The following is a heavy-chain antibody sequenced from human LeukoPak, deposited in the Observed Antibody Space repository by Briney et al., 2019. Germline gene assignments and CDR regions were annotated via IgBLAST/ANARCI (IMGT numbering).Heavy chain of an antibody. Sequence: PSETLSLTCTVSGGSISSHYWSWIRQPPGKGLEWIGSISYSGSTTYNPSLKGRVTIPVDTSKNQFPLMLSSVSAADTAVYYCARRYCSGGNCYSAFDFWGQGTLVAVSS. CDR1: GGSISSHY. CDR2: ISYSGST. J-gene: IGHJ4*02. D-gene: IGHD2-15*01. V-gene: IGHV4-59*08. CDR3: ARRYCSGGNCYSAFDF.